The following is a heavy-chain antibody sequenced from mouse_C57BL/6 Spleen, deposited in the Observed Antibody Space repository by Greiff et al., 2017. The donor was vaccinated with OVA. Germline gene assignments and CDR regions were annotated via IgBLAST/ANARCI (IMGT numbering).Heavy chain of an antibody. CDR1: GYTFTSYT. D-gene: IGHD2-4*01. V-gene: IGHV1-4*01. Sequence: VMLVESGAELARPGASVKMSCKASGYTFTSYTMHWVQQRPGQGLEWIGYINPSSGYTKYNQKFKDKATLTADKSSSTAYMQLSSLTSEDSAVYYCAREGVYYDYDFDYWGQGTTLTVSS. J-gene: IGHJ2*01. CDR3: AREGVYYDYDFDY. CDR2: INPSSGYT.